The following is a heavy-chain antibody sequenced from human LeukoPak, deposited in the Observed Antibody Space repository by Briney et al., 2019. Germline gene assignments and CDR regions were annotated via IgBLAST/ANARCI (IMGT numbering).Heavy chain of an antibody. V-gene: IGHV3-7*01. D-gene: IGHD4-11*01. CDR1: GFTFSSYW. CDR3: ARGTVNFDN. Sequence: GGSRRLSCAASGFTFSSYWMTWVRQAPGKGLEWVANIKQDGSEKYYVDSVKGRFSISRDNANNSLILQMSSLRAEDTAVYYCARGTVNFDNWSQGTLVTVSS. CDR2: IKQDGSEK. J-gene: IGHJ4*02.